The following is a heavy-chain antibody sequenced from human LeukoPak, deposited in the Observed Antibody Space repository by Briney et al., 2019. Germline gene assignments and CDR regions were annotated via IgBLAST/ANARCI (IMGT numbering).Heavy chain of an antibody. CDR2: ISDDGINK. CDR1: GFTFSNYA. Sequence: GRSLRLSCAGSGFTFSNYAIHWVRQAPGKGPYWVAVISDDGINKYYADSVKGRFIISRDNSKNTLYLQMNSLRGEDTAVYYCARESIATTGTGWFDPWGQGTLVPVFS. D-gene: IGHD1-1*01. J-gene: IGHJ5*02. V-gene: IGHV3-30*01. CDR3: ARESIATTGTGWFDP.